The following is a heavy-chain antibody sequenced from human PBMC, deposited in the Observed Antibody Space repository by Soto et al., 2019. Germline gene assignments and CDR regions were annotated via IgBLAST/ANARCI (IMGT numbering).Heavy chain of an antibody. CDR2: ISAYNGNT. D-gene: IGHD3-16*02. J-gene: IGHJ5*02. CDR3: ARGDYIGGSYRLGHNRFGP. CDR1: GYTFTSYG. V-gene: IGHV1-18*01. Sequence: ASVKVSCKASGYTFTSYGISWVRQAPGQGHEWMGWISAYNGNTNYAQKLQGRVTMTTDTSTSTAYMELRSLRCAATGVYHCARGDYIGGSYRLGHNRFGPWGQGTLVSVSS.